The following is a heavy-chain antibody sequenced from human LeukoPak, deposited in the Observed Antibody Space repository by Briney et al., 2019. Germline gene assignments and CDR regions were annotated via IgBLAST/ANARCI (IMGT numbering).Heavy chain of an antibody. D-gene: IGHD2-15*01. J-gene: IGHJ3*02. CDR1: GLTFSSYW. CDR2: INSDGIMT. V-gene: IGHV3-74*01. Sequence: GGSLRLSCAPSGLTFSSYWMDWVRQAPGRGLVWVSGINSDGIMTRYAESVKGRFTISRDNAKNTLYLQMNSWRVGHTAVYYCARGCSTDSPHAFDIWGQGTTVTVSS. CDR3: ARGCSTDSPHAFDI.